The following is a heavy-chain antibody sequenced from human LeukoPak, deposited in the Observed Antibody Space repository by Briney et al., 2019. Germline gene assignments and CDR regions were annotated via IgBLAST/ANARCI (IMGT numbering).Heavy chain of an antibody. CDR2: VSYDGSNK. J-gene: IGHJ4*02. CDR1: GFTFRTYA. CDR3: AKDYY. V-gene: IGHV3-30-3*01. Sequence: PGGSLRLSCVVSGFTFRTYAMHWVRQAPGKGLEWVAVVSYDGSNKYYADSVQGRFTISRDNSKNSLYLQMNSLRNEDSALYYCAKDYYWGQGTLVTVSS.